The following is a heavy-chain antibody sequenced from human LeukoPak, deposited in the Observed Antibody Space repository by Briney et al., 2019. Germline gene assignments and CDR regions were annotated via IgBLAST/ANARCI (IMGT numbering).Heavy chain of an antibody. J-gene: IGHJ6*02. D-gene: IGHD1-26*01. CDR3: ARGLENGGYLYYYYGMDV. V-gene: IGHV1-69*04. CDR1: GGTFSSYA. Sequence: SVKVSCKASGGTFSSYAISWVRQAPGQGFEWMGRIIPILGIANYAQKLQGRVTITADKSTSTAYMELSSLRSEDTAVYYCARGLENGGYLYYYYGMDVWGQGTTVTVSS. CDR2: IIPILGIA.